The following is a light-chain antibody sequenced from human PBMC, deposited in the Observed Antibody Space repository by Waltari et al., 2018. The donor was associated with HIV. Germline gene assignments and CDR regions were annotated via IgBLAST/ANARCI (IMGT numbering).Light chain of an antibody. J-gene: IGKJ2*01. CDR3: QQSYSTPRGT. V-gene: IGKV1-39*01. CDR1: QSISSY. Sequence: DLPMTQSPSSLSAFVGDKVTITCRESQSISSYLNWYQQKPGEAPQLLIDSAYSLQSGVPSRVSGSGSGTDCTLTISSRQPEDFATYYGQQSYSTPRGTFGQGTKLEIK. CDR2: SAY.